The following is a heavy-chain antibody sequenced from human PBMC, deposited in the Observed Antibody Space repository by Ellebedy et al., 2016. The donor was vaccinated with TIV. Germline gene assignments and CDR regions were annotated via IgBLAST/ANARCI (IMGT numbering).Heavy chain of an antibody. Sequence: ASVKVSXXASGYTFTGYYMHWVRQAPGQGLEWMGWISAYNGNTNYAQKLQGRVTMTTDTSTSTAYMELRSLRSDDTAVYYCARDVVRGVKVYYYYMDVWGKGTTVTVSS. CDR3: ARDVVRGVKVYYYYMDV. J-gene: IGHJ6*03. D-gene: IGHD3-10*01. CDR1: GYTFTGYY. V-gene: IGHV1-18*04. CDR2: ISAYNGNT.